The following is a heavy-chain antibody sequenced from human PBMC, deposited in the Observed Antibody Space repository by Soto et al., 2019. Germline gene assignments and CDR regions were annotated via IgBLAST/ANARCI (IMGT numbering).Heavy chain of an antibody. Sequence: EVQLVESGGGLVQPGRSLRLSCTASGFTFGDYAMSWVRQAPGKGLEWVGFIRSKAYGGTTEYAASVKGRFTISRDDSKSIAYLQMNSLKTEDTAVYYCTRCRGGYFDLWGRGTLVTVSS. CDR2: IRSKAYGGTT. J-gene: IGHJ2*01. CDR1: GFTFGDYA. V-gene: IGHV3-49*04. CDR3: TRCRGGYFDL.